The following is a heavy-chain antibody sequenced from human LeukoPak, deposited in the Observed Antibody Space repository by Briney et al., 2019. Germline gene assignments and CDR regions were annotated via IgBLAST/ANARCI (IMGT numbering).Heavy chain of an antibody. CDR1: GFTFSSYS. Sequence: GGSLRLSCAASGFTFSSYSMNWVRQAPGKGLEWVSSISSSNSYIYYADSVKGRFTISRDNARNSLYLQMNSLRAEDTAVYYCARDHPHDSSNWLDYWGQGTLVTVSS. CDR3: ARDHPHDSSNWLDY. V-gene: IGHV3-21*01. CDR2: ISSSNSYI. J-gene: IGHJ4*02. D-gene: IGHD6-13*01.